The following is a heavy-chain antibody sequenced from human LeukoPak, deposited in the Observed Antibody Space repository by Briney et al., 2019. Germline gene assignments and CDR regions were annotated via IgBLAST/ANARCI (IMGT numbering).Heavy chain of an antibody. J-gene: IGHJ4*02. CDR2: IWYDGSNK. V-gene: IGHV3-30*02. CDR3: AKDPDDD. CDR1: GFTFSNHG. D-gene: IGHD3-16*01. Sequence: PGGSLRLSCAASGFTFSNHGMHWVRQAPGKGPEWVALIWYDGSNKYYGDSVKGRFTISRDNSKNTLYLQMNSLRAEDTAVYYCAKDPDDDWGQGTLVTVSS.